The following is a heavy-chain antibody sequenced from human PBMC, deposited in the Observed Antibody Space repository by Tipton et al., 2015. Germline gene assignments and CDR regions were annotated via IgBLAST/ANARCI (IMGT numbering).Heavy chain of an antibody. J-gene: IGHJ4*02. CDR3: ARDHGGNTDY. CDR1: GFLVSSNY. V-gene: IGHV3-21*01. D-gene: IGHD4-23*01. Sequence: SLRLSCAASGFLVSSNYMNWVRQAPGKGLEWVSSISSSSSYIYYADSVKGRFTISRDNSKNTLDLQMNSLRAEDTAVYYCARDHGGNTDYWGQGTLVTVSS. CDR2: ISSSSSYI.